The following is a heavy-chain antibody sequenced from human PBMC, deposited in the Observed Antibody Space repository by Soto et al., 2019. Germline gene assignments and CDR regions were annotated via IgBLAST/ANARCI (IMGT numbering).Heavy chain of an antibody. CDR1: GFTFSSYA. V-gene: IGHV3-23*01. J-gene: IGHJ4*02. D-gene: IGHD3-3*01. CDR3: AKVGKSYYDFWSGYYPYRGFDY. CDR2: ISGSGGST. Sequence: GGSLRLSCAASGFTFSSYAMSWVRQAPGKGLEWVSAISGSGGSTYYADSVKGRFTISRDNSKNTLYLQMNSLRAEDTAVYYCAKVGKSYYDFWSGYYPYRGFDYWGQGTLVTISS.